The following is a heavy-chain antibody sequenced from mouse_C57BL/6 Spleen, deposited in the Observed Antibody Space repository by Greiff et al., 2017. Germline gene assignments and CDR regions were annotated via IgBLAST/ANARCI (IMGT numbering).Heavy chain of an antibody. J-gene: IGHJ3*01. Sequence: EVQLQESGTVLARPGASVKMSCKTSGFTFTSYWLHWVKQRPGQGLEWIGAMYPGNSATSYNQKVKGKAQLTPVTSASTAYMELSRLTNEDSAVYYGTRGDYGSSPWFAYWGQGTLVTVSA. D-gene: IGHD1-1*01. CDR1: GFTFTSYW. V-gene: IGHV1-5*01. CDR3: TRGDYGSSPWFAY. CDR2: MYPGNSAT.